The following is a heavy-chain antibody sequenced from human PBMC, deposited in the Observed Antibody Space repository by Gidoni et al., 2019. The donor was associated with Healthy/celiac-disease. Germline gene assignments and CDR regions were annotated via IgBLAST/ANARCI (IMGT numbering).Heavy chain of an antibody. D-gene: IGHD3-3*01. CDR3: ARDYNDFWSGYYTGYFDY. Sequence: GLESLAVISYDVSNKYYADSVKGRFTISRDNSKNTLYLQMNSLRAEDTAVYYCARDYNDFWSGYYTGYFDYWGQGTLVTDSS. CDR2: ISYDVSNK. V-gene: IGHV3-30*04. J-gene: IGHJ4*02.